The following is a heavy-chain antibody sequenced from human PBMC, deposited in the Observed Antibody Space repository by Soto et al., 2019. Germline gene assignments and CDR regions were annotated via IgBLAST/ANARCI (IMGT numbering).Heavy chain of an antibody. CDR2: LNPKSGYT. J-gene: IGHJ4*02. CDR3: ARTHGDLDF. CDR1: GYTFTNYD. D-gene: IGHD4-17*01. Sequence: QVQLVQSGAEVKKPRASVKVSCKASGYTFTNYDINWVRQASGQGLEWVGWLNPKSGYTGFAGKFQGRVTMTRNNFISTAYLELSSLTSEDTAVYYCARTHGDLDFWGQGTLVTVSS. V-gene: IGHV1-8*01.